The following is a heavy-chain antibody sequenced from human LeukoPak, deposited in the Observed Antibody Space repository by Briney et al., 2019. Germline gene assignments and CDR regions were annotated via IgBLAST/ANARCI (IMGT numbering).Heavy chain of an antibody. D-gene: IGHD2-15*01. V-gene: IGHV1-46*01. CDR2: INPSGGST. J-gene: IGHJ6*03. Sequence: ASVKVSCKASGYTFTSYYMHWVRQAPGQGLEWMGIINPSGGSTSYAQKFQGRVTMTRDTSTSTVYMELSSLRSEDTAVYYCARASKLPLARYYYCYMDVWGKGTTVTVSS. CDR3: ARASKLPLARYYYCYMDV. CDR1: GYTFTSYY.